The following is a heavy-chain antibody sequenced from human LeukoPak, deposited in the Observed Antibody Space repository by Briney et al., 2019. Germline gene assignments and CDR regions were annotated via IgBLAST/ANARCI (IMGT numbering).Heavy chain of an antibody. D-gene: IGHD6-6*01. CDR1: GFTFSSYN. CDR3: VKGGGSSSFSY. V-gene: IGHV3-64D*09. CDR2: ISSNGGIT. Sequence: GGSLRLSCSASGFTFSSYNMHWVRQAPGKGLEYVSAISSNGGITYYADSVKGRFTTSRDNSKNTLYLQMSSLRTEDTAVFYCVKGGGSSSFSYWGQGTLVTVSS. J-gene: IGHJ4*02.